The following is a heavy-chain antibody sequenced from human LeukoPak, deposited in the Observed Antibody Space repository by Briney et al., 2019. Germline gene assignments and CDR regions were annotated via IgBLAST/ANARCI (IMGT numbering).Heavy chain of an antibody. Sequence: PGGSLRLSCAASGFTFSSYGMHWVRQAPGKGLEWVAVIWYDGSNKYYADSVKGRFTISRDNSKNTLYLQMNSLRAEDTAVYYCAKDDKGCSYGRDFDYWGQGTLVTVSS. CDR3: AKDDKGCSYGRDFDY. CDR2: IWYDGSNK. D-gene: IGHD5-18*01. V-gene: IGHV3-33*06. J-gene: IGHJ4*02. CDR1: GFTFSSYG.